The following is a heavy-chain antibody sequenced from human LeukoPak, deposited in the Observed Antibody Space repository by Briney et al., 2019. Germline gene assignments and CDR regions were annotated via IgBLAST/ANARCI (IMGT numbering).Heavy chain of an antibody. J-gene: IGHJ6*03. V-gene: IGHV4-59*01. Sequence: PSETLSLTCTVSGGSISSYYWSWIRQPPGKGLEWIGYLYYSGTTNYNPSLKSRVTISVDTSKNQFSLKLSSVTAADTAVYFCARGDSTGGDGYNYPTYYYYYMDVWGKGTTVTVSS. D-gene: IGHD5-24*01. CDR2: LYYSGTT. CDR3: ARGDSTGGDGYNYPTYYYYYMDV. CDR1: GGSISSYY.